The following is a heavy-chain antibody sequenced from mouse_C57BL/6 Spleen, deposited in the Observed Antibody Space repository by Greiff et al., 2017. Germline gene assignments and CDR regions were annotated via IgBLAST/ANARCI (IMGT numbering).Heavy chain of an antibody. CDR2: ISYDGSN. J-gene: IGHJ3*01. CDR1: GYSITSGYY. D-gene: IGHD2-4*01. CDR3: ARESDYDYDGGIGY. Sequence: EVQLQQSGPGLVKPSQSLSLTCSVTGYSITSGYYWNWIRQFPGNKLEWMGYISYDGSNNYNPSLKNRISITRDTSKNQFFLKLNSVTTEDTATYYCARESDYDYDGGIGYWGQGTLVTVSA. V-gene: IGHV3-6*01.